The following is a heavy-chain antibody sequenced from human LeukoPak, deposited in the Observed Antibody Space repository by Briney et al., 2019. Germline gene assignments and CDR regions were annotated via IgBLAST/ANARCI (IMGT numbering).Heavy chain of an antibody. CDR1: GGSISNYY. CDR2: IYYSGSA. Sequence: SETLSLTCTVSGGSISNYYWSWIRQPPGKGLEWIGYIYYSGSANYNSSLKSRVTISVDTSKNQFSLKLSSVTAADTAVYYCASLDWGPLGLDYWGQGTLVTVSS. J-gene: IGHJ4*02. CDR3: ASLDWGPLGLDY. D-gene: IGHD7-27*01. V-gene: IGHV4-59*08.